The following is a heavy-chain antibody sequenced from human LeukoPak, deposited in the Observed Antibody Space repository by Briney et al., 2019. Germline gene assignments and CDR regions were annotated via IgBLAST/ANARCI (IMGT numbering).Heavy chain of an antibody. CDR3: ARRYSSSASFFDY. CDR2: IYYSGST. CDR1: GGSISSYS. V-gene: IGHV4-59*08. D-gene: IGHD6-13*01. J-gene: IGHJ4*02. Sequence: SETLSLTCTVSGGSISSYSWSWIPQPPGKGLEWIGYIYYSGSTNYNPSLKSRVTISVDTSKNQFSLKLSSVTAADTAVYYCARRYSSSASFFDYWGQGTLVTVSS.